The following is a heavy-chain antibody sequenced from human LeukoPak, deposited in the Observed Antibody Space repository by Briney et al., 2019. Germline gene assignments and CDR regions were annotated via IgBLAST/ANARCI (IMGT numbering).Heavy chain of an antibody. J-gene: IGHJ4*02. Sequence: GGSLRLSCTVSGFNVTTTPMTWVRQAPGQGLEWVSSIYSGGGTYYAEFVKGRFTISRDRSKNALYLQMNSLRVEGTAMFYCARLVYKWGQGTLVTVSS. D-gene: IGHD6-6*01. V-gene: IGHV3-53*01. CDR3: ARLVYK. CDR1: GFNVTTTP. CDR2: IYSGGGT.